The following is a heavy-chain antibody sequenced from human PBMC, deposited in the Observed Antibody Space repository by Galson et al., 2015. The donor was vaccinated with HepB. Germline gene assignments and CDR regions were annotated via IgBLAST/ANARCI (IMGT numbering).Heavy chain of an antibody. J-gene: IGHJ3*02. Sequence: SVKVSCKASGYTFTSYGISWVRQAPGQGLEWMGWISAYNGNTNYAQKLQGRVTMTTDTSTSTAYMELRSLRSDDTAVYYCARARRGDFWSGYHDAFDIWGQGTMVTVSS. V-gene: IGHV1-18*01. CDR3: ARARRGDFWSGYHDAFDI. CDR1: GYTFTSYG. CDR2: ISAYNGNT. D-gene: IGHD3-3*01.